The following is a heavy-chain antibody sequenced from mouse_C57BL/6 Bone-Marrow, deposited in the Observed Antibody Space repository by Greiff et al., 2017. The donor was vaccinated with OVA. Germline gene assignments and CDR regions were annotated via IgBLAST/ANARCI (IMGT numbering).Heavy chain of an antibody. D-gene: IGHD2-12*01. J-gene: IGHJ2*01. CDR2: INPNNGGT. Sequence: VQLQQPGAELVKPGASVKIPCKASGYTFTDYNMDWVKQSHGKSLEWIGDINPNNGGTNYNQKFKGKATLTVDNSSSTAYMELRSLTSEATAVYCCARLRRCFDYWGQGTTLTVSS. CDR1: GYTFTDYN. CDR3: ARLRRCFDY. V-gene: IGHV1-18*01.